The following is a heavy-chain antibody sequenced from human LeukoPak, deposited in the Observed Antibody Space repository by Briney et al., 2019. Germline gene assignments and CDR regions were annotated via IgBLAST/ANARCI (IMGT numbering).Heavy chain of an antibody. J-gene: IGHJ6*03. CDR2: ISSSSSYI. D-gene: IGHD3-3*01. V-gene: IGHV3-21*01. CDR1: GFTFSSYS. Sequence: KPGGSLRLSCAASGFTFSSYSMNWVRQAPGKGLEWVSYISSSSSYIYYADSVKGRFTISRDNAKNSLYLQMNSLRAEDMAVYYCARVRSTPHGYMDVWGKGTTVTVSS. CDR3: ARVRSTPHGYMDV.